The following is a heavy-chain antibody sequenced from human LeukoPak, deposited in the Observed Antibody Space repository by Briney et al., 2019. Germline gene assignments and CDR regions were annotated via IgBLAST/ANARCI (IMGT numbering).Heavy chain of an antibody. CDR2: SSAYNGNT. CDR1: GYTFTSYG. CDR3: ARGYPGTTSTGGFDL. Sequence: ASVKVSCKASGYTFTSYGISWVRQAPGQGLEWMGWSSAYNGNTNYAQKLQGRVTMTTDTSTSTASMELRSLRSDNTAVYYCARGYPGTTSTGGFDLWGRGTLVTVSS. V-gene: IGHV1-18*01. D-gene: IGHD1-1*01. J-gene: IGHJ2*01.